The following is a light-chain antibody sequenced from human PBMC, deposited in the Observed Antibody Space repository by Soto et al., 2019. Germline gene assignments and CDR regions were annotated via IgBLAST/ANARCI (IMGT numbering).Light chain of an antibody. J-gene: IGLJ1*01. CDR3: SSYTSSSSL. Sequence: QSALTQPASVSGSPGQSITISCTGTSSDVGDYNYVSWYQQHPGKAPKLMLYDVSNRPSGISNGFSGSKSGNTASLTISGLQAEDEADYYCSSYTSSSSLFGTGTKLTVL. V-gene: IGLV2-14*01. CDR1: SSDVGDYNY. CDR2: DVS.